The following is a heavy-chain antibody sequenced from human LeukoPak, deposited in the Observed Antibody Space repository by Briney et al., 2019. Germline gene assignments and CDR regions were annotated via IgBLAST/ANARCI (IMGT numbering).Heavy chain of an antibody. CDR1: SGSLSSYY. Sequence: SETLSLTCTVSSGSLSSYYWSWIRQPPGKGLECIGYIYYSGSPNYNPSLKSRVTISVDASRNQFSLKLSSATAADTAVYYCARGLRVGNTGYYFDNWGQGTLVTVSS. CDR3: ARGLRVGNTGYYFDN. CDR2: IYYSGSP. D-gene: IGHD1-26*01. V-gene: IGHV4-59*01. J-gene: IGHJ4*02.